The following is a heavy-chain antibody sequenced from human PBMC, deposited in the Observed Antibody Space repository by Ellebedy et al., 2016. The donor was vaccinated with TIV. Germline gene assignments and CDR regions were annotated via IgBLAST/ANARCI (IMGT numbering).Heavy chain of an antibody. Sequence: GGSLRLSCAASGFIFPHYNLNWFRQAPGRGLEWVSGINWNGDTTGYADSVKGRFTISRDNAKNSVYLEMNSLRAEDTALYYCARDGPYFYFGMDVWGQGTTVAVSS. V-gene: IGHV3-20*04. CDR1: GFIFPHYN. J-gene: IGHJ6*02. CDR3: ARDGPYFYFGMDV. CDR2: INWNGDTT. D-gene: IGHD3-9*01.